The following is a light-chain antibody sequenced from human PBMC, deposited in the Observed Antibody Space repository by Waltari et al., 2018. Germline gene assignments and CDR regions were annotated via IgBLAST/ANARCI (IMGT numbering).Light chain of an antibody. CDR1: SSNIGSNT. CDR2: SSK. V-gene: IGLV1-44*01. J-gene: IGLJ3*02. CDR3: AAWDDSLNGWV. Sequence: QSVLTQPPSASGTPGQRVTISCSGSSSNIGSNTVNWYQQLPGTAPKLLIYSSKQRPSGVPDRFSGSKSGTSASLAISGLQSEDEADYYCAAWDDSLNGWVFGGGTKLTVL.